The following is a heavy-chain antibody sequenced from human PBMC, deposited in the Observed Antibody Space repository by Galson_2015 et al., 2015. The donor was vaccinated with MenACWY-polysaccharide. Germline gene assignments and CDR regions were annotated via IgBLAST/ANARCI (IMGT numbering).Heavy chain of an antibody. V-gene: IGHV3-64*02. CDR2: ISSNGGST. CDR3: ARGGCSSTSCYPDTYFDY. Sequence: SLRLSCAASGFTFSSYGMHWVRQAPGKGLEYVSAISSNGGSTYYGDSVKGRFTISRDNSKNTLYLQMGSLRAEDMAVYYCARGGCSSTSCYPDTYFDYWGQETLVTVSS. J-gene: IGHJ4*02. CDR1: GFTFSSYG. D-gene: IGHD2-2*01.